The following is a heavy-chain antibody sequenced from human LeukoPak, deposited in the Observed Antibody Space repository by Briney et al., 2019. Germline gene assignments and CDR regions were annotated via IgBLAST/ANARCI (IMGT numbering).Heavy chain of an antibody. CDR2: INPNSGGT. CDR1: GYTFTGYC. D-gene: IGHD3-9*01. V-gene: IGHV1-2*02. Sequence: ASVKVSCKASGYTFTGYCMHWVRQAPGQGLEWMGWINPNSGGTNYAQKFQGRVTMTRDTSISTAYMELSRLRSDDTAVYYCARFPDILTGYSDWGQGTLVTVSS. J-gene: IGHJ4*02. CDR3: ARFPDILTGYSD.